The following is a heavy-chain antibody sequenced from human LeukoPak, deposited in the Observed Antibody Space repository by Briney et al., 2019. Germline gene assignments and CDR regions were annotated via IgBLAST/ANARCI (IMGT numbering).Heavy chain of an antibody. CDR1: GGSISSYY. J-gene: IGHJ4*02. Sequence: SETLSLTCTVSGGSISSYYWSWIRQPPGKGLEWIGYIYYSGSTNYNPSLKSRVTISVDTSKNHFSLTLSSVTAADTAVYYCARGQKYRNGYTVTELGSGYFDYWGQGILVTVSS. CDR3: ARGQKYRNGYTVTELGSGYFDY. V-gene: IGHV4-59*01. CDR2: IYYSGST. D-gene: IGHD5-18*01.